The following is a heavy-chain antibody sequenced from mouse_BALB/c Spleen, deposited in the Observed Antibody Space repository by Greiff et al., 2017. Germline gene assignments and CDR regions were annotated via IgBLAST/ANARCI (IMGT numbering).Heavy chain of an antibody. CDR3: TRRRDFFDY. J-gene: IGHJ2*01. CDR2: IYPGSGST. Sequence: LQQPGSELVRPGASVKLSCKASGYTFTSYWMHWVKQRPGQGLEWIGNIYPGSGSTNYDEKFKSKATLTVDTSSSTAYMQLSSLTSEDSAVYCCTRRRDFFDYWGQGTTLTVSS. CDR1: GYTFTSYW. V-gene: IGHV1S22*01.